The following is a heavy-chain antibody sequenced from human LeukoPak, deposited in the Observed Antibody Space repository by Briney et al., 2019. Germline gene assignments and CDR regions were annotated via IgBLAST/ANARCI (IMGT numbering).Heavy chain of an antibody. CDR3: ARGYSGYENYFDY. V-gene: IGHV3-33*01. D-gene: IGHD5-12*01. Sequence: PGRSLRLSCAASGFTFSSYGMHWVRQAPGKGLGWVAVIWYDGSNKYYADSVKGRFTISRDNSKNTLYLQMNSLRAEDTAVYYCARGYSGYENYFDYWGQGTLVTVSS. J-gene: IGHJ4*02. CDR2: IWYDGSNK. CDR1: GFTFSSYG.